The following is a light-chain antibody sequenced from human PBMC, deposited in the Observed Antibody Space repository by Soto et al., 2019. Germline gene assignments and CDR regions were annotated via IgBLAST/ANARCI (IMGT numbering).Light chain of an antibody. CDR2: ATS. CDR3: PQFGTSPPKT. Sequence: VLTQSPDTLSLSPGERATHSCRASERVSSSYLAWYQQKFGQAPRLLLSATSRRAAGIPDRFSGSGSGTDFTLTINRVEPEDFGVYYCPQFGTSPPKTLGQGTKLEI. CDR1: ERVSSSY. V-gene: IGKV3-20*01. J-gene: IGKJ2*01.